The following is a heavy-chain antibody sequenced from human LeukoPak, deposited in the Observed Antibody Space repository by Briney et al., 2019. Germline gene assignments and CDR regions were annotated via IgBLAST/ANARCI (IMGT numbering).Heavy chain of an antibody. CDR1: GFTFSSYG. J-gene: IGHJ4*02. D-gene: IGHD4-17*01. V-gene: IGHV3-30*02. Sequence: GGSLRLSCAASGFTFSSYGMHWVRQAPGKGLEWVAFIRYDGSNKYYADSVKGRFTISRDNSKNTLYLQMNSLRAEDTAVYYCAKYGTYGDYPFDYWGQGTLVTVSS. CDR3: AKYGTYGDYPFDY. CDR2: IRYDGSNK.